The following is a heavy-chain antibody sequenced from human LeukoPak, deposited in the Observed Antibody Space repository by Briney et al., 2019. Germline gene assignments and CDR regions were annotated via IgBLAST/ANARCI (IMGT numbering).Heavy chain of an antibody. Sequence: SETLSLTCTVSGGSISSYYWSWIRQPPGKGLEWIGYIYTSGSTNYNPSLKSRVTISVDTSKNQFSLKLSSVTAADTAVYYCARRGDQLLPYGYWGQGTLVTVSS. CDR2: IYTSGST. J-gene: IGHJ4*02. V-gene: IGHV4-4*09. CDR3: ARRGDQLLPYGY. CDR1: GGSISSYY. D-gene: IGHD2-2*01.